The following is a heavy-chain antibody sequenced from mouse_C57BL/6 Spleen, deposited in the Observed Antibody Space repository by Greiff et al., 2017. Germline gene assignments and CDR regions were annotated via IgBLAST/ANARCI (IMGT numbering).Heavy chain of an antibody. CDR2: INPSNGGT. J-gene: IGHJ3*01. Sequence: QVQLQQPGTELVKPGASVTLSCKASGYTFTSYWMHWVKQRPGQGLEWIGNINPSNGGTTYNEKFKSKATLTVDQSSSTAYMQLSSLTSEDSAVYYCASTGYGYDGTWFAYWGQGTLVTVSA. D-gene: IGHD2-2*01. CDR3: ASTGYGYDGTWFAY. V-gene: IGHV1-53*01. CDR1: GYTFTSYW.